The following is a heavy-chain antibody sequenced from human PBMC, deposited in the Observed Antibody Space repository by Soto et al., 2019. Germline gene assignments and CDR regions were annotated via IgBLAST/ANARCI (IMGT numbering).Heavy chain of an antibody. CDR1: GGSVSSGSYY. V-gene: IGHV4-61*01. D-gene: IGHD1-7*01. CDR2: IYYSGST. J-gene: IGHJ4*02. CDR3: ARDRAGTTDY. Sequence: PSETLSLTCTVSGGSVSSGSYYWSWIRQPPGQGLEWIGYIYYSGSTNYNPSLKSRVSISVDTSKNQFSLKLSSVTAADTAVYYCARDRAGTTDYWGQGTLVTVSS.